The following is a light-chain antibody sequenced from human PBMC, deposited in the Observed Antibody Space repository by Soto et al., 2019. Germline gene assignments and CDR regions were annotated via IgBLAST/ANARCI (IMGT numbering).Light chain of an antibody. CDR3: SSFTSVHTGV. V-gene: IGLV2-14*01. CDR1: NNDVGGYNY. J-gene: IGLJ3*02. CDR2: HVT. Sequence: QSVLTQPASVSGPPGQSITISCTGSNNDVGGYNYVSWYQQHPGKVPKLLIYHVTNRPSGISDRFSGSKSGNTASLTISGLQPEDEADYYCSSFTSVHTGVFGGGTKVTVL.